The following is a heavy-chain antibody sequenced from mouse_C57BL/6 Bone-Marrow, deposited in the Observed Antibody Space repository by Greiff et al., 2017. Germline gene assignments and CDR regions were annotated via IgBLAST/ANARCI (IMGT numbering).Heavy chain of an antibody. D-gene: IGHD3-1*01. Sequence: QVQLKESGTELVKPGASVKLSCKASGYTFTSYWMHWVKQRPGQGLEWIGNIDPSDSETHYNQKFKDKATLTVDKSSSTAYMQLSSLTSEDSAVYYCARYTGSYWYFDVWGTGTTVTVSS. CDR2: IDPSDSET. CDR3: ARYTGSYWYFDV. CDR1: GYTFTSYW. J-gene: IGHJ1*03. V-gene: IGHV1-52*01.